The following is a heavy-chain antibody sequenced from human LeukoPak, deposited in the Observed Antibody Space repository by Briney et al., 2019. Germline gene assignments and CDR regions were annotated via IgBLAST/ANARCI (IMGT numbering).Heavy chain of an antibody. Sequence: GGSLRLSCAVSGFPLSDAWMHWARQLPGKGLVWVSRISPTGSTTSYADSVKGRFTVSRDNAKNTLYLQVNNLRAEDTAVYYCARGPNSNWSGLDFWGQGTLLTVSS. D-gene: IGHD6-6*01. CDR3: ARGPNSNWSGLDF. CDR1: GFPLSDAW. CDR2: ISPTGSTT. J-gene: IGHJ4*02. V-gene: IGHV3-74*01.